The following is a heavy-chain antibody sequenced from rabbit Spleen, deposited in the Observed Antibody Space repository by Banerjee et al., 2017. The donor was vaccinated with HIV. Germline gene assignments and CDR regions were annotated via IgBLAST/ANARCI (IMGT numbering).Heavy chain of an antibody. CDR1: GFDFSRFG. V-gene: IGHV1S47*01. Sequence: QEQLKETGGGLVQPGGSLTLSCKASGFDFSRFGVSWVRQAPGKGLEWIGYIDPIFGGTYYASWVNGRFTISSHNAQNTLFLHLNSLTVADTATYFCVRNSGWGVSYFTLWGQGTLVTVS. J-gene: IGHJ4*01. CDR3: VRNSGWGVSYFTL. D-gene: IGHD4-1*01. CDR2: IDPIFGGT.